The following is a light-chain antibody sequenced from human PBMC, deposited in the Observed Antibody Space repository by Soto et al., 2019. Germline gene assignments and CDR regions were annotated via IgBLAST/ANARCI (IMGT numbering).Light chain of an antibody. CDR3: QQYNSYWT. V-gene: IGKV1-5*03. CDR1: QSISNS. J-gene: IGKJ1*01. Sequence: DIQMTQSPSTLSASVGDRVTITCRATQSISNSLAWYQQKPGKAPKLLIYKASSLESGVPSRFSGRGSVTEFTLTITSLQPDDFATYYCQQYNSYWTFGQGTKVEIK. CDR2: KAS.